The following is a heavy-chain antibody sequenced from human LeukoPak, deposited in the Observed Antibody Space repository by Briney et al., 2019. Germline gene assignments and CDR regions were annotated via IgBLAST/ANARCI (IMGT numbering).Heavy chain of an antibody. CDR2: ISGSGGST. D-gene: IGHD1-1*01. CDR1: GFTFSSYS. CDR3: AKDGRPGGRGQLNY. J-gene: IGHJ4*02. Sequence: GGSLRLSCVASGFTFSSYSMNWVRQAPGKGLEWVSAISGSGGSTYYADSVKGRFTISRDNSKNTLYLQMNSLRAEDTAVYYCAKDGRPGGRGQLNYWGQGTLVTVSS. V-gene: IGHV3-23*01.